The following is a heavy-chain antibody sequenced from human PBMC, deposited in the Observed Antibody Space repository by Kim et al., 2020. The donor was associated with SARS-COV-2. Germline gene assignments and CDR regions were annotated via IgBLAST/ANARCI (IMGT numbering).Heavy chain of an antibody. D-gene: IGHD1-26*01. CDR3: AKGPGGNTHLFDY. Sequence: YADSVKGRFTISRDNSKNSLYLRMNHLRTEDTDLYYCAKGPGGNTHLFDYWGQGTLVTVSS. V-gene: IGHV3-43*01. J-gene: IGHJ4*02.